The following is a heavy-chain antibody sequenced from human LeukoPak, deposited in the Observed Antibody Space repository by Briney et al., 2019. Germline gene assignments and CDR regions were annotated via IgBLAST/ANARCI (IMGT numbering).Heavy chain of an antibody. CDR2: INPNSGGT. CDR1: GCTFTGYY. CDR3: ARDGITFYGMDV. J-gene: IGHJ6*02. V-gene: IGHV1-2*02. D-gene: IGHD2/OR15-2a*01. Sequence: ASVKVSCKASGCTFTGYYIHWVRQAPGQGLEWMGWINPNSGGTNYAQKLQGRVTMTTDTSTSTAYMELRSLRSDDTAVYYCARDGITFYGMDVWGQGTTVTVSS.